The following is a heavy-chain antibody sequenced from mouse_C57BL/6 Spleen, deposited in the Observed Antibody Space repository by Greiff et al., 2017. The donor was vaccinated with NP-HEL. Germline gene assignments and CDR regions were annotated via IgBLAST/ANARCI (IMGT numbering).Heavy chain of an antibody. CDR3: ASHYYGSSYGAMDY. Sequence: VQLQQPGAELVKPGASVKLSCKASGYTFTSYWMHWVKQRPGQGLEWIGMIHPNSGSTNYNEKFKSKATLTVDKSSSTAYMQLSSLTSEDSAVYYCASHYYGSSYGAMDYWGQGTSVTVSS. CDR2: IHPNSGST. J-gene: IGHJ4*01. V-gene: IGHV1-64*01. D-gene: IGHD1-1*01. CDR1: GYTFTSYW.